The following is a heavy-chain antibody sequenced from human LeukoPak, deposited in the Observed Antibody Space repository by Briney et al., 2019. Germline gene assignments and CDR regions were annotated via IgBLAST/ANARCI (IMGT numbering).Heavy chain of an antibody. CDR3: ATSDGTSTRSQYIHV. D-gene: IGHD5-24*01. CDR1: GGSVSSTNNY. J-gene: IGHJ6*03. Sequence: SETMSLTCTVSGGSVSSTNNYWTWIRQPPVKGLQWIGNMYYTGTSCYNPSLRSRGTISLYTSKNQCSLKLNSSTDADTAVYFCATSDGTSTRSQYIHVWGKGTTVTVSS. V-gene: IGHV4-39*01. CDR2: MYYTGTS.